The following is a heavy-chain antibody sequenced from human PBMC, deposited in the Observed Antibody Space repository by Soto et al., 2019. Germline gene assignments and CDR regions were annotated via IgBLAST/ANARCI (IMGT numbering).Heavy chain of an antibody. D-gene: IGHD3-3*01. CDR2: IIPIFGTA. CDR1: GGTFSSYA. Sequence: QVQLVQSGAEVKKPGSSVKVSSKASGGTFSSYAISWVRQAPGQGLEWMGGIIPIFGTANYAQKFQGRVTITADKSTSTAYMGLSSLRSEDTAVHYCARPLRFLEWSTYGMDVWGQGTTVTVSS. J-gene: IGHJ6*02. V-gene: IGHV1-69*06. CDR3: ARPLRFLEWSTYGMDV.